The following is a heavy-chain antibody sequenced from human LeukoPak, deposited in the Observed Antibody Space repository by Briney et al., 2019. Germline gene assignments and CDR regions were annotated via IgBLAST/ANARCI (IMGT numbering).Heavy chain of an antibody. CDR2: ISSSSSYI. D-gene: IGHD4-17*01. J-gene: IGHJ4*02. V-gene: IGHV3-21*01. CDR3: ARETVTKVGTNGY. CDR1: GFTFSSYS. Sequence: GGSLRLSCAASGFTFSSYSMNWVRQAPGKGLEWVSSISSSSSYIYYADSVKGRFTISRDNAKNSLYLQMNSLRAEDTAVYYCARETVTKVGTNGYWGQGTLVTVSS.